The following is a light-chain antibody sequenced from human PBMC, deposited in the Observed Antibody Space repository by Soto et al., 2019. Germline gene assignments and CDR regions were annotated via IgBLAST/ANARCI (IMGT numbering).Light chain of an antibody. CDR3: QQANSFP. CDR2: AAS. Sequence: DIQMTQSPSSVPASVGDRVTITCRASQYISNWLAWYQQKPGKAPKLLIYAASSLVNGVPSRFSGSGSGTNFTLTISSLQPEDLATYYCQQANSFPFGGGTRWIS. J-gene: IGKJ4*01. V-gene: IGKV1-12*01. CDR1: QYISNW.